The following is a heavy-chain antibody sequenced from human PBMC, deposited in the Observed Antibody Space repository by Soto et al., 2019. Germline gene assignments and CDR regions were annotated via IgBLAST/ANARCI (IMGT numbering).Heavy chain of an antibody. D-gene: IGHD3-10*01. CDR3: ARARLSRSWWFDP. V-gene: IGHV4-59*01. J-gene: IGHJ5*02. CDR2: IYYSGST. Sequence: SETLSLTCTVSGGSISSYGWSWIRQPPGKGLEWIGYIYYSGSTNYNPSLKSRVTISVDTSKNQFSLKLSSVTAADTAVYYCARARLSRSWWFDPWGQGTLVTVSS. CDR1: GGSISSYG.